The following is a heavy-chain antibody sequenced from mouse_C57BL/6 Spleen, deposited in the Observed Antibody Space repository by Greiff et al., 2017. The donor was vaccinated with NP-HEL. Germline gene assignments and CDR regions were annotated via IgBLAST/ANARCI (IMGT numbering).Heavy chain of an antibody. V-gene: IGHV1-82*01. CDR2: IYPGDGDT. J-gene: IGHJ2*01. CDR3: ARSGYYGNYGDFDY. CDR1: GYAFSSSW. Sequence: VQLQESGPELVKPGASVKISCKASGYAFSSSWMNWVKQRPGKGLEWIGRIYPGDGDTNYNGKFKGKATLTADKSSSTAYMQLSSLTSEDSAVYFCARSGYYGNYGDFDYWGQGTTLTVSS. D-gene: IGHD2-1*01.